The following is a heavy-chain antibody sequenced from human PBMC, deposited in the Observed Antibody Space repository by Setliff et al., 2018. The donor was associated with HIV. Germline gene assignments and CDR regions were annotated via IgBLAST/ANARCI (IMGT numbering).Heavy chain of an antibody. CDR3: ARDRYGASFDS. J-gene: IGHJ4*02. CDR2: INMYTANP. Sequence: RASVKVSCKASGYTFTTYAINWVRQAPGQGLEWMGWINMYTANPSYAQGFTGRFVFSLDTSVSTAYLQISSLEAEDTALYYCARDRYGASFDSWGQGTLGTVS. D-gene: IGHD3-16*02. V-gene: IGHV7-4-1*02. CDR1: GYTFTTYA.